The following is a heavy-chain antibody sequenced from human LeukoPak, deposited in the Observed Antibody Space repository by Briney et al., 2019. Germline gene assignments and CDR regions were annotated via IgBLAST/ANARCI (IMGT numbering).Heavy chain of an antibody. Sequence: VRSLRLSCAASGFAVNTYDMHWVRQAPGEGPQWIAYFGISGTIYYADSVRGRFTISRDSAKNSLYLQMNGLRVDDTAIYYCAGYGVYPYWGQGTPVTVTS. CDR3: AGYGVYPY. CDR2: FGISGTI. V-gene: IGHV3-48*01. CDR1: GFAVNTYD. D-gene: IGHD5/OR15-5a*01. J-gene: IGHJ4*02.